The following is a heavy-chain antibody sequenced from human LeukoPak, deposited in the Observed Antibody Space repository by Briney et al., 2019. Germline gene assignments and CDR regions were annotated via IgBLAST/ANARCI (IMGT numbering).Heavy chain of an antibody. V-gene: IGHV3-48*04. CDR2: ISSSSSTI. D-gene: IGHD3-22*01. CDR3: ARVRDSSGYYLYGDY. J-gene: IGHJ4*02. Sequence: PGGSLRLSCAASGFTFSSYAMSWVRQAPGKGLEWVSYISSSSSTIYYADSVKGRFTISRDNAKNSLYLQMNSLRAEDTAVYYCARVRDSSGYYLYGDYWGQGTLVTVSS. CDR1: GFTFSSYA.